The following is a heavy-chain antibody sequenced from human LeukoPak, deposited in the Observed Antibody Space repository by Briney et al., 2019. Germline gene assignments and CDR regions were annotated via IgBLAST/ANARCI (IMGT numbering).Heavy chain of an antibody. CDR3: ARGNSGAFDI. J-gene: IGHJ3*02. Sequence: ARSLRLSCAAYGFTVSNNYMSWVRQAPGKVLGWVSVLSGGGPTNYASSVKGTFTTSRDNSKNPLYLQMNSQRAEDTAVYYCARGNSGAFDIWGQGKMVTVSS. CDR1: GFTVSNNY. V-gene: IGHV3-66*01. D-gene: IGHD3-10*01. CDR2: LSGGGPT.